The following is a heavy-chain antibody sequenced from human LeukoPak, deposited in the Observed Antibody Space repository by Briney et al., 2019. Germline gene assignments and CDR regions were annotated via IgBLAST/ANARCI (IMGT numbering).Heavy chain of an antibody. CDR1: GGSFSGYY. CDR3: ARVVAAAGTNALGDY. J-gene: IGHJ4*02. Sequence: PSENLSLTCAVYGGSFSGYYWSWIRHPPGKGLEWIGEINHSGSTNYNPSLKSRVTISVDTSKNQFSLKLSSVTAADTAVYYCARVVAAAGTNALGDYWGQGTLVTVSS. CDR2: INHSGST. D-gene: IGHD6-13*01. V-gene: IGHV4-34*01.